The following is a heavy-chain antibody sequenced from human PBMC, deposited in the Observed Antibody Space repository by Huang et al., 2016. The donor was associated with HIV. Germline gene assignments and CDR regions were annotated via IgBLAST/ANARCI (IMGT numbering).Heavy chain of an antibody. D-gene: IGHD2-21*01. CDR2: CAPEDGET. Sequence: QVQLVQSGAEVMKPGASVKVSCKVSGYTLTELSIHGVLQAAGKRLEWMGGCAPEDGETNYAQNVQGRVTMTEDTSTDTAYIELNILRSEDTAVYYCATGFDTYYDIWGQGTMVIASS. CDR1: GYTLTELS. V-gene: IGHV1-24*01. J-gene: IGHJ3*02. CDR3: ATGFDTYYDI.